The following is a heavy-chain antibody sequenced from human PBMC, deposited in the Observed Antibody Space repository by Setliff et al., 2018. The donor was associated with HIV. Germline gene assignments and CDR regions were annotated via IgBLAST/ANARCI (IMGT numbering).Heavy chain of an antibody. V-gene: IGHV4-61*02. CDR1: GGSISSNSYY. J-gene: IGHJ4*02. CDR3: ARRGAYGYDYFDY. Sequence: SETLSLTCTVSGGSISSNSYYWSWIRQPAGKGLEWIGRVYASGNTAYNPSLKSRVTISIDTSKNQLSLKLTSVTAADTAVYYCARRGAYGYDYFDYWGPGILVTVSS. D-gene: IGHD5-12*01. CDR2: VYASGNT.